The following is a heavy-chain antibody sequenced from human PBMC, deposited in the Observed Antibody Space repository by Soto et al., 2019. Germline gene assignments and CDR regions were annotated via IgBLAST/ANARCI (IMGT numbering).Heavy chain of an antibody. D-gene: IGHD2-15*01. CDR2: ISSSSSYI. Sequence: GGSLRLSCAASGFTFSSYSMNWVRQAPGKGLEWVSSISSSSSYIYYADSVKGRFTISRDNAKNSLYLQMNSLRAEDTAVYYCAREVCSGGSCGFDPWGQGTLVTVSS. CDR3: AREVCSGGSCGFDP. V-gene: IGHV3-21*01. J-gene: IGHJ5*02. CDR1: GFTFSSYS.